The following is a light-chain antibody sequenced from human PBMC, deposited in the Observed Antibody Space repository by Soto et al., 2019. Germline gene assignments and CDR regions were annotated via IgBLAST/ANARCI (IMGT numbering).Light chain of an antibody. CDR3: QSYDSSLSGYV. CDR1: SSNIGAGYD. J-gene: IGLJ7*01. V-gene: IGLV1-40*01. CDR2: GNS. Sequence: VVTQPPSVSGAPGQRVTISCTGSSSNIGAGYDVHWYQQLPGTAPKLLIYGNSNRPSGVPDRFSGSKSGTSASLAITGLQAEDEADYYCQSYDSSLSGYVFGGGTQLTVL.